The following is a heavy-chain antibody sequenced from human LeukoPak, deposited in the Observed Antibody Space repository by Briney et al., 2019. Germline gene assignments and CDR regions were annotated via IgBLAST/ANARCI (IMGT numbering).Heavy chain of an antibody. CDR3: ARDKQLPLGAFDY. CDR2: IKQDGSEK. J-gene: IGHJ4*02. Sequence: GGSLRLSCAASGFTFSSYEMNWVRQAPGKGLEWVANIKQDGSEKYYVDSVKGRFTISRDNAKNSLYLQMNSLRAEDTAVYYCARDKQLPLGAFDYWGQGTLVTVSS. V-gene: IGHV3-7*01. D-gene: IGHD3-16*01. CDR1: GFTFSSYE.